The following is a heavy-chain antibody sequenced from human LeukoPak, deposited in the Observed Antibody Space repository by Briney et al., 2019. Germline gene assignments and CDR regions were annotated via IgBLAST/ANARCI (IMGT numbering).Heavy chain of an antibody. CDR1: GFTFDDYA. V-gene: IGHV3-43*02. J-gene: IGHJ6*03. D-gene: IGHD2-2*01. Sequence: GGSLRLSCAASGFTFDDYAMHWVRQAPGKGLEWVSLISGDGGSIYYADSVKGRFTISRDNSKNSLYLQMNSLRTEDTALYYCAKEDIVVVPAATGTYYYYYYMDVWGKGTTVTVSS. CDR2: ISGDGGSI. CDR3: AKEDIVVVPAATGTYYYYYYMDV.